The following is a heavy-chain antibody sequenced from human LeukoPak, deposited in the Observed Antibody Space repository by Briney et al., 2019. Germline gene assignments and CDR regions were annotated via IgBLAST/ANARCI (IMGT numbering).Heavy chain of an antibody. CDR1: GFTFSDYY. V-gene: IGHV3-23*01. CDR2: ISGSGGST. Sequence: GGSLRLSCAASGFTFSDYYMSWIRQAPGKGLEWVSAISGSGGSTYYADSVKGRFTITRDNSKNTLYLQMNSLRAEDPAVYYCAKGRYGRVIPVAHRAPPPDYWGQGTLVTVSS. D-gene: IGHD2-2*01. CDR3: AKGRYGRVIPVAHRAPPPDY. J-gene: IGHJ4*02.